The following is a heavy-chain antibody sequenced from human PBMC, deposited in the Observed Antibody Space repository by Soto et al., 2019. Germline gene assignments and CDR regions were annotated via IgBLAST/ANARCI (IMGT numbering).Heavy chain of an antibody. D-gene: IGHD6-19*01. V-gene: IGHV3-23*01. CDR2: ISGSGGST. Sequence: EVQLLESGGGLVQPGGSLRLSCAASGFTFSSYAMSWVRQAPGKGLEWVSAISGSGGSTYYADSVKGRFTISRDNSKNMLYLQMNSLIAEYTAVYYCAKALSGWYNYAFDIWGQGTMVTVSS. J-gene: IGHJ3*02. CDR3: AKALSGWYNYAFDI. CDR1: GFTFSSYA.